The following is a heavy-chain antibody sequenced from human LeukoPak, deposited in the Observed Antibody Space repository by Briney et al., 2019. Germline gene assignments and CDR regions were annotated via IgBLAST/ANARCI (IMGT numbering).Heavy chain of an antibody. D-gene: IGHD1-26*01. Sequence: GGSLRLSCAASGLTFSSYAMSWVRQAPGKGLEWVPSMSGSGDNTYYADSVKGRFTISRDNSNNTAYLQMNTLRAEDTAVYFCAKGQYSCGYYYFDYWGQGTLVTVSS. CDR1: GLTFSSYA. J-gene: IGHJ4*02. V-gene: IGHV3-23*01. CDR2: MSGSGDNT. CDR3: AKGQYSCGYYYFDY.